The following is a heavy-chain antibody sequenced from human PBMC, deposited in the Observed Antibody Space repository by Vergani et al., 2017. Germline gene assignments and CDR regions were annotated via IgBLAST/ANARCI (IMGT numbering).Heavy chain of an antibody. D-gene: IGHD1-26*01. CDR1: GFTFSSYW. CDR3: AREEWELPPGXFDP. V-gene: IGHV3-7*01. Sequence: EVQLVESGGGLVQPGGSLRLSCAASGFTFSSYWMSWVRQAPGKGLEWVANIKQDGSEKYYVDSVKGRFTISRDNAKNSLYLQMNSLRAEDTAVYYCAREEWELPPGXFDPWGQGTLVTVSS. J-gene: IGHJ5*02. CDR2: IKQDGSEK.